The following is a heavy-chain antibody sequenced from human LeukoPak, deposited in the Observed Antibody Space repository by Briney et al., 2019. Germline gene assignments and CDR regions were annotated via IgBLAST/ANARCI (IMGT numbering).Heavy chain of an antibody. Sequence: ASVKVSCKASGYTFTSYYMHWVRQAPGQGLEWMGWISAYNGNTNYPQRLQGRVTMTTDTSTSTAYMDLRSLRSDDTAVYYCARAIASTGTQYSYYYYMDVWGKGTTVTVSS. CDR2: ISAYNGNT. CDR3: ARAIASTGTQYSYYYYMDV. CDR1: GYTFTSYY. V-gene: IGHV1-18*04. D-gene: IGHD6-13*01. J-gene: IGHJ6*03.